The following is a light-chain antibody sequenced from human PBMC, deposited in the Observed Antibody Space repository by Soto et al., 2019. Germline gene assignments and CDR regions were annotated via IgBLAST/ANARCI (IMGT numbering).Light chain of an antibody. CDR2: LRS. J-gene: IGKJ2*01. CDR3: MQALQTPRT. Sequence: IVMTQSPLSLPVTPGEPASISCRSSQSLLHSNGYNYLDWYLQKPGQSPQLLIYLRSNRACGVPDRVSGSGSGTDFTLKISRVEAEDVGVYYYMQALQTPRTFGQGTKLEIK. V-gene: IGKV2-28*01. CDR1: QSLLHSNGYNY.